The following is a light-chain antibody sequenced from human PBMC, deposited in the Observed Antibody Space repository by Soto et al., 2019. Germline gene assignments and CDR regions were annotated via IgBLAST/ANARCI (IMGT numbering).Light chain of an antibody. V-gene: IGKV3-15*01. J-gene: IGKJ5*01. Sequence: EIEMNQSPSRLSVYPGERATLSCRASQSININLAWYQQKPGQAPRLLIYGASTRATGLPARFSGSGSGTEFTLIICSLQSEYSAVYYCHQYDNWAITFGHGTRLEI. CDR3: HQYDNWAIT. CDR2: GAS. CDR1: QSININ.